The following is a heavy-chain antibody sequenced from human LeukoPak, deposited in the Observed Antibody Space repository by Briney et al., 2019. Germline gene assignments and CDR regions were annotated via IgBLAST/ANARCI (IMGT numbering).Heavy chain of an antibody. V-gene: IGHV1-2*02. Sequence: ASVKVSCEASGYTFTGYYMHWVRQAPGQGLEWMGWINPNSGGTNYAQKFQGRVTMTRDTSISTAYMELSSLRSEDTAVYYCARVQMATIFYYYYYMDVWGKGTTVTVSS. CDR2: INPNSGGT. CDR1: GYTFTGYY. J-gene: IGHJ6*03. CDR3: ARVQMATIFYYYYYMDV. D-gene: IGHD5-24*01.